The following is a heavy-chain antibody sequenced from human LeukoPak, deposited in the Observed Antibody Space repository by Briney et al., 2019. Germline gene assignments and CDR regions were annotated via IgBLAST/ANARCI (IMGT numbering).Heavy chain of an antibody. D-gene: IGHD2-21*02. CDR1: GFNFANHA. J-gene: IGHJ4*02. CDR3: VREDTPATANY. CDR2: ISGGGDIT. V-gene: IGHV3-23*01. Sequence: GGSLRLSCAASGFNFANHAMSWVRQTAGKGLEWVSAISGGGDITYYADSVKGRFTISRDNSKDTLFLQMHSLRPGDTAVYYCVREDTPATANYWGQGTLVTISS.